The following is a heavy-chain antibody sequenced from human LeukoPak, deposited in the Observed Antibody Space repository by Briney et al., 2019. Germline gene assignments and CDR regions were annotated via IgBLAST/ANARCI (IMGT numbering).Heavy chain of an antibody. J-gene: IGHJ3*02. CDR3: ARVRSNYDFWSGYSHAFDI. Sequence: ASVKVSCKASGYTFTGYYMHWARQAPGQGLEWMGWINPNSGDTHYAQKFQGRVTMTRDTSITTAYMDLSRLRSDDTAVYYCARVRSNYDFWSGYSHAFDIWGQGTMVTVSS. CDR1: GYTFTGYY. D-gene: IGHD3-3*01. CDR2: INPNSGDT. V-gene: IGHV1-2*02.